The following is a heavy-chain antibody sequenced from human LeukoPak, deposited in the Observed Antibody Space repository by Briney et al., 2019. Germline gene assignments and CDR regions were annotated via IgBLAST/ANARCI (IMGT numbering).Heavy chain of an antibody. V-gene: IGHV3-11*04. CDR2: MSSSGRTT. CDR1: GFTISDYY. D-gene: IGHD1-1*01. Sequence: GGSLRLSCAASGFTISDYYMSWIRQAPGKGLEWVSIMSSSGRTTYYADSVKGRFTISRDNTWTTVFLQMTSLTPEDSGVYYCAKDPNQLLTLDHWGQGTLVTVSS. J-gene: IGHJ4*02. CDR3: AKDPNQLLTLDH.